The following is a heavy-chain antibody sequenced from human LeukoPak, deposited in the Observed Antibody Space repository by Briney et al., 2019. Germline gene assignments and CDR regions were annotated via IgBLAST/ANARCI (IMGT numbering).Heavy chain of an antibody. CDR2: ISYDGSNK. V-gene: IGHV3-30-3*01. CDR1: GFTFSSYA. Sequence: GRSLRLSCAASGFTFSSYAMHWVRQAPGKGLEWVAVISYDGSNKYYADSVKGRFTISRDNSKNTLYLQMNSLRAEDTALYYCAKDSYGDYRGCFDYWGQGTLVTVSS. CDR3: AKDSYGDYRGCFDY. D-gene: IGHD4-17*01. J-gene: IGHJ4*02.